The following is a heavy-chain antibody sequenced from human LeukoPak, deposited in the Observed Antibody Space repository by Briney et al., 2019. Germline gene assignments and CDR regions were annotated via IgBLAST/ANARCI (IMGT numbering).Heavy chain of an antibody. J-gene: IGHJ4*02. Sequence: SETLSLTCTVSGGSISSYYWSWIRQPPGKGLEWIGSIYYSGSTYYNPSLKSRVTISVDTSKNQFSLKLSSVTAADTAVYYCARDRTYYDFWSGYFSAFGGDRIFDYWGQGTLVTVSS. V-gene: IGHV4-59*12. CDR1: GGSISSYY. D-gene: IGHD3-3*01. CDR3: ARDRTYYDFWSGYFSAFGGDRIFDY. CDR2: IYYSGST.